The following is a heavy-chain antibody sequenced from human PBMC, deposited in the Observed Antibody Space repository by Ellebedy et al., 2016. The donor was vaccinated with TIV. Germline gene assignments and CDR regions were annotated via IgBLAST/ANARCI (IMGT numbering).Heavy chain of an antibody. CDR1: GFTFSSYD. CDR2: ISYDGSNE. J-gene: IGHJ4*02. CDR3: ARVYSSYSVDY. V-gene: IGHV3-30*03. D-gene: IGHD3-22*01. Sequence: GGSLRLSCAASGFTFSSYDMHWVRQAPGKGLEWVAVISYDGSNEYYADSVKGRFTISRDNSKNTLYLQMNSLRADDTAVYYCARVYSSYSVDYWGPGTPVTVSS.